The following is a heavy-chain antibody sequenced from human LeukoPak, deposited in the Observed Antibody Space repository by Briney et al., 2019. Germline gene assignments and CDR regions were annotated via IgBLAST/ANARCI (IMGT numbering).Heavy chain of an antibody. V-gene: IGHV3-23*01. J-gene: IGHJ4*02. D-gene: IGHD1-7*01. CDR3: ARSSRELGGYAPWELMPPFDY. Sequence: GGSLRLSCAASGFTFSSHAMSWVRQAPGKGLEWVSAISGDGGRRGSTTTYYTDSVKGRFTISRDNSKNTLYLQMNSLRAEDTALYYCARSSRELGGYAPWELMPPFDYWGQGTLVTVSS. CDR1: GFTFSSHA. CDR2: ISGDGGRRGSTTT.